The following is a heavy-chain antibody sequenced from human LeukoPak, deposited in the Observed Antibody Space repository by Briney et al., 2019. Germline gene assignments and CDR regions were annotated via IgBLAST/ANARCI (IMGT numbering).Heavy chain of an antibody. Sequence: SETLSLTCTVSGGSISSYYWSWIRQPPGKGLEWIGYIYYSGSTYYNPSLKSRVTISVDRSKNQFSLKLSSVTAADTAVYYCARETSSSSEHDYWGQGTLVTVSS. CDR2: IYYSGST. V-gene: IGHV4-59*12. CDR1: GGSISSYY. J-gene: IGHJ4*02. CDR3: ARETSSSSEHDY. D-gene: IGHD6-6*01.